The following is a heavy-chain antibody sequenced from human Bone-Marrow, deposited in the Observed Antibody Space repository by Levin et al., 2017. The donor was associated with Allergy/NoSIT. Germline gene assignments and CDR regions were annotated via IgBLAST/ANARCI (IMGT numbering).Heavy chain of an antibody. J-gene: IGHJ5*02. CDR3: ARGYCSGGNCYPYNWFDP. D-gene: IGHD2-15*01. CDR1: GYTFTSYD. Sequence: PQASVKVSCKASGYTFTSYDINWVRQATGQGLEWMGWMNPNTGNTGYAQKFQGRVTMTRNSYISTAYMELSSLRSEDTAVYYCARGYCSGGNCYPYNWFDPWGQGTLVTVSS. CDR2: MNPNTGNT. V-gene: IGHV1-8*01.